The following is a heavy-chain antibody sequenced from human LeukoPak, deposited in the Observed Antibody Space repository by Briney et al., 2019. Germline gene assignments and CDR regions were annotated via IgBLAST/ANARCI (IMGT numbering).Heavy chain of an antibody. V-gene: IGHV4-34*01. CDR1: GGSFSGYY. J-gene: IGHJ5*02. CDR3: ARHGGSSWYVWFDP. CDR2: INHSGST. D-gene: IGHD6-13*01. Sequence: SETLSLTCAVYGGSFSGYYWSWIRQPPGKGLEWIGEINHSGSTNYNPSLKSRVTISVDTPKNQFSLKLSSVTAADTAVYYCARHGGSSWYVWFDPWGQGTLVTVSS.